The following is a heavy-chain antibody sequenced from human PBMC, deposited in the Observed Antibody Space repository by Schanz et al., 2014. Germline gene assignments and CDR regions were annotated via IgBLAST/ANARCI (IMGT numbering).Heavy chain of an antibody. CDR3: ARIGGSVFDY. J-gene: IGHJ4*02. CDR1: GFPFSDYF. Sequence: QVQLVDSGGGLVKPGGSLRLSCTASGFPFSDYFMAWIRQPPGRGLEWVSYIGNGGVTIYYADSVKGRFTISRDNSKNSLYLQTNSLRAEDTAVYYCARIGGSVFDYWAQGTLVTVSS. D-gene: IGHD3-10*01. CDR2: IGNGGVTI. V-gene: IGHV3-11*01.